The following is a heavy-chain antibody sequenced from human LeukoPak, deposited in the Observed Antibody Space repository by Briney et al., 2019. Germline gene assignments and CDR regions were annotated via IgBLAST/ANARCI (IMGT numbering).Heavy chain of an antibody. J-gene: IGHJ3*02. V-gene: IGHV3-30*04. CDR3: ARDPYDSSGYGAWALDI. D-gene: IGHD3-22*01. Sequence: GRSLRLSCAASGFTFSSYVMHWVRQAPGKGLEWVALISHDGSNKYYADSVKGRFTISRDNSKNTLYLQMNSLRAEDTAVYYCARDPYDSSGYGAWALDIWGQGTMVTVSS. CDR2: ISHDGSNK. CDR1: GFTFSSYV.